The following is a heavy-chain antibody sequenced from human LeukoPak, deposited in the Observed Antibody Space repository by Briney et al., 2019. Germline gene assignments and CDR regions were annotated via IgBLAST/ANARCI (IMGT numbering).Heavy chain of an antibody. CDR3: AREGLDNSGYSV. CDR2: IYYSGTT. Sequence: SETLSLTCTVSGGSISSRSYYWGWIRQPPGKGLEWIGSIYYSGTTYNNPSLKSRVTMSVDTSNSQFSLKLTSVTAADTAVYYCAREGLDNSGYSVWGQGALVTVSS. D-gene: IGHD3-22*01. CDR1: GGSISSRSYY. J-gene: IGHJ4*02. V-gene: IGHV4-39*02.